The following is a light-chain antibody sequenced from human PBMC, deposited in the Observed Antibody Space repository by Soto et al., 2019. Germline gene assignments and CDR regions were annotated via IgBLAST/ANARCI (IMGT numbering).Light chain of an antibody. J-gene: IGKJ1*01. Sequence: DIVMTQSPESVAVSLGERATINCKSSQSVLYSPDSENYLAWYQQKARQPPRLLIYWSSTRESGVPDRFSGSGSGTDFTLTISSLQAEDVAVYYCQQYYSTPWTFGQGTKVDIK. CDR3: QQYYSTPWT. CDR1: QSVLYSPDSENY. V-gene: IGKV4-1*01. CDR2: WSS.